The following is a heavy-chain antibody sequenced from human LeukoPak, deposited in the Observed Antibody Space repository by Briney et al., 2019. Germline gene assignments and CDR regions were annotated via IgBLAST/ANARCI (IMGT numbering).Heavy chain of an antibody. CDR3: AREPLRTVHGVSDAFDI. D-gene: IGHD3-10*01. J-gene: IGHJ3*02. CDR2: IFHSGGT. Sequence: SGTLSLTCGVSGGSIISNNWWSWVRQPPGKRLEWIGEIFHSGGTSYNPSLKSRVTISLDKSKNQFSLKLTSVTAADTAVYFCAREPLRTVHGVSDAFDIWGQGTMVTVSS. V-gene: IGHV4-4*02. CDR1: GGSIISNNW.